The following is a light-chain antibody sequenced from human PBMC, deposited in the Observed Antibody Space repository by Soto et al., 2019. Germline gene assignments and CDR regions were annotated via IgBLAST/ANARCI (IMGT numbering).Light chain of an antibody. V-gene: IGLV2-14*03. J-gene: IGLJ1*01. CDR1: SSDVGSYNS. CDR3: SSFTSSTSYV. CDR2: DVN. Sequence: QSVLTQPASGSGSPGQSIAISCTGTSSDVGSYNSVSWYQQYPGKAPKLMTHDVNNRPSGISDRFSGSKSGNTASLTISGLQAEDEADYYCSSFTSSTSYVFGTGTRSPS.